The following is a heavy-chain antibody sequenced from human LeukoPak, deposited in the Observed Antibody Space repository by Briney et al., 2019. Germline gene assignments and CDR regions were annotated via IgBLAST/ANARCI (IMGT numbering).Heavy chain of an antibody. Sequence: PGGSLRLSCAASGFTFSSYSMNWVRQAPGKGLEWVSSISSSSSYIYYADSVKGRFTISRDNAKNSLYLQMNSLRAEDTAVYYCARQSLGYSSSWYVVFDPWGQGTLVTVSS. CDR3: ARQSLGYSSSWYVVFDP. CDR2: ISSSSSYI. J-gene: IGHJ5*02. V-gene: IGHV3-21*01. D-gene: IGHD6-13*01. CDR1: GFTFSSYS.